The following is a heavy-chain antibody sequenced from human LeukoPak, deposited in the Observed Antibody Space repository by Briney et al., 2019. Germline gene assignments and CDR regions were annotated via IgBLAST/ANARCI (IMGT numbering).Heavy chain of an antibody. Sequence: GASVKVSCKVSGYTPTELSMHWVRQAPGKGLEWMGGFDPEDGETIYAQKFQGRVTMTEDTSTDTAYMELSSLRSEDTAVYYCATKTPPVEMATISYYYYMDVWGKGTTVTVSS. V-gene: IGHV1-24*01. CDR3: ATKTPPVEMATISYYYYMDV. CDR2: FDPEDGET. D-gene: IGHD5-24*01. CDR1: GYTPTELS. J-gene: IGHJ6*03.